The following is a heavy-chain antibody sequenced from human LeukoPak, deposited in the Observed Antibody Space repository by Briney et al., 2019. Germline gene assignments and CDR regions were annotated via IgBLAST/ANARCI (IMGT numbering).Heavy chain of an antibody. CDR1: GFTFSSYA. D-gene: IGHD2-15*01. CDR2: ISYDGSNK. Sequence: GGSLRLSCAASGFTFSSYAMHWVRQAPGKGLEWVAVISYDGSNKYYADSVKGRFTISRDNSKNTLYLQMNSLRAEDTAVYYCARAYSLRRPYLKYTFDYWGQGTLVTVSS. J-gene: IGHJ4*02. CDR3: ARAYSLRRPYLKYTFDY. V-gene: IGHV3-30-3*01.